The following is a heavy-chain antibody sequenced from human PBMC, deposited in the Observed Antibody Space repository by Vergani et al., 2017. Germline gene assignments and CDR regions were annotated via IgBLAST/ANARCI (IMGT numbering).Heavy chain of an antibody. CDR1: GFTFRSYG. J-gene: IGHJ3*02. D-gene: IGHD3-9*01. V-gene: IGHV3-30*18. CDR2: ISYDGSNK. CDR3: AKSKCYDIWTGYYTEHAFDI. Sequence: QVQLVESGGGVVQPGRSLRLSCAASGFTFRSYGMHWVRQAPGKGLEWVAVISYDGSNKYYADSVKGRFTISRDNSKNTLYLQMNSLRAEDTAVYYCAKSKCYDIWTGYYTEHAFDIWGQGTMVTVSS.